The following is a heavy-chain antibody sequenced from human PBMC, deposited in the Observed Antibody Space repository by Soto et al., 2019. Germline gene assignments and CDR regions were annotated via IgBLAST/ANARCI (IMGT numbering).Heavy chain of an antibody. J-gene: IGHJ6*02. CDR2: IIPIFGTA. D-gene: IGHD6-19*01. Sequence: QVQLVQSGAEVKKPGSSVKVSCKASGGTFSSYAISWVRQAPGQGLEWMGGIIPIFGTANYAQKFQGRVTITADKSTSTAYMELSSLRSADTAVYYCAREDIAVAGTSTYYYYGMDVWGQGTTVTVSS. CDR1: GGTFSSYA. CDR3: AREDIAVAGTSTYYYYGMDV. V-gene: IGHV1-69*06.